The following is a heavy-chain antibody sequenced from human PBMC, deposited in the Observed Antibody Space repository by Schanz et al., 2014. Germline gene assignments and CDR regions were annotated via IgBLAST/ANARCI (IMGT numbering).Heavy chain of an antibody. CDR1: GYTFINYG. CDR3: SRVYDGDSWSDY. J-gene: IGHJ4*02. D-gene: IGHD3-3*01. Sequence: QVQLVQSGAEVKEPGASVKVSCKASGYTFINYGIGWVRQAPGQGLEWMGWISPYNGNTNSSPRVQDRVTMTTDTSTNTAYMELRSLRSDDTAVYYCSRVYDGDSWSDYWGQGTLVTVSS. CDR2: ISPYNGNT. V-gene: IGHV1-18*01.